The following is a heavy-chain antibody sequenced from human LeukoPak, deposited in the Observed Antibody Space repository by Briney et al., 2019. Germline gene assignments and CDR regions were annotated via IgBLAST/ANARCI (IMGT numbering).Heavy chain of an antibody. CDR2: IYSGGST. CDR1: GFTFSRYW. Sequence: PGGSLRLSCAASGFTFSRYWMSWVRQAPGKGLEWVSVIYSGGSTYYADSVKGRFTISRDNSKNTLYLQMNSLRAEDTAVYYCASHKNYYDSSGYYYSLDYWGQGTLVTVSS. CDR3: ASHKNYYDSSGYYYSLDY. D-gene: IGHD3-22*01. V-gene: IGHV3-53*01. J-gene: IGHJ4*02.